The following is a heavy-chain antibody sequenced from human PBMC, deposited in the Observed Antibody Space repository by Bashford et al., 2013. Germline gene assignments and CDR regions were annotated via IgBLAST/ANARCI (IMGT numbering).Heavy chain of an antibody. CDR2: ISGSGGST. J-gene: IGHJ3*02. Sequence: VRQAPGKGLEWVSTISGSGGSTYYADSVKGRFTISRDNSKNTLYLQMNRLRAEDTAVYYCAKENEDYYGFGELLRGVLFDIWGQGTMVTVSS. D-gene: IGHD3-10*01. CDR3: AKENEDYYGFGELLRGVLFDI. V-gene: IGHV3-23*01.